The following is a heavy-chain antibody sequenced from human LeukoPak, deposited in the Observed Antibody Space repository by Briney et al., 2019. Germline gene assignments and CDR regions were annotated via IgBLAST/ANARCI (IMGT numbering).Heavy chain of an antibody. D-gene: IGHD4-17*01. Sequence: PGGSLRLSCAASGFTFSIYNMNWVRQAPGEGLEWVSSISSSSSYIYYADSVKGRFTISRDNAKNSLYLQMNSLRAEDTAVYYCARLTTTVTTPFDYWGQGTLVTVSS. J-gene: IGHJ4*02. CDR2: ISSSSSYI. CDR3: ARLTTTVTTPFDY. V-gene: IGHV3-21*01. CDR1: GFTFSIYN.